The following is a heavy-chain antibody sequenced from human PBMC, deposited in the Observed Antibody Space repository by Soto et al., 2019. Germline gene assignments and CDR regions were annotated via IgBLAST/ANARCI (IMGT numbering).Heavy chain of an antibody. CDR1: GATLDTFINFG. CDR2: IIPVCGTA. CDR3: PRGAATKILVVMYDALEI. Sequence: QVQLVQSGAEVKKPGSSVKVSCKASGATLDTFINFGITWVRRAPGQGLEWMGGIIPVCGTAHYAQKFQGRLTISEDESTRTAYMEPSSLRSEDTAVYYCPRGAATKILVVMYDALEIWGQGTMVTVSS. J-gene: IGHJ3*02. V-gene: IGHV1-69*12. D-gene: IGHD3-22*01.